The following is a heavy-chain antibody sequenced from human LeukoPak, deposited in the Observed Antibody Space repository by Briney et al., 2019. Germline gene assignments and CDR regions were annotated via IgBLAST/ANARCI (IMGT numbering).Heavy chain of an antibody. D-gene: IGHD6-19*01. CDR1: GGSISSYY. Sequence: PSETLSLTCTVSGGSISSYYWSWIRQPPGKGLEWIGYIYYSGSTNYNPSLKSRVTISVDTSKNQFSLKLSFVTAAATAVYYCARTRSGWRSIRPYYFDYWGQGTLVTVSS. J-gene: IGHJ4*02. CDR2: IYYSGST. V-gene: IGHV4-59*01. CDR3: ARTRSGWRSIRPYYFDY.